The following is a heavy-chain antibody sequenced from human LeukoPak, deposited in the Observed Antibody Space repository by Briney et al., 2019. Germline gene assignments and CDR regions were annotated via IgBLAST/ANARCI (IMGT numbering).Heavy chain of an antibody. CDR3: ARTEEWELQNFDP. CDR2: INPNSGGT. D-gene: IGHD1-26*01. Sequence: ASVKVSCKASGYTFTGYYMHWVRQAPGQGLEWMGWINPNSGGTNYAQKFQGRVTMTRDTSISTAYMELRSLRSDDTAVYYCARTEEWELQNFDPWGQGTLVTVSS. V-gene: IGHV1-2*02. CDR1: GYTFTGYY. J-gene: IGHJ5*02.